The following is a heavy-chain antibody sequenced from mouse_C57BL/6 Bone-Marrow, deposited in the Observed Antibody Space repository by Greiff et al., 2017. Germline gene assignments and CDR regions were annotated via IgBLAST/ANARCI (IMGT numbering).Heavy chain of an antibody. CDR1: GYTFTSYW. CDR3: ARSDGAFDY. V-gene: IGHV1-69*01. CDR2: IDPSDSYT. J-gene: IGHJ2*01. Sequence: QVQLQQPGAELVMPGASVKLSCKASGYTFTSYWMHWVKQRPGQGLEWIGEIDPSDSYTNYNQKFKGKSTLTVDKSAGTASMRLSSLTSEDSAVYYCARSDGAFDYWGQGTTLTVSA. D-gene: IGHD2-13*01.